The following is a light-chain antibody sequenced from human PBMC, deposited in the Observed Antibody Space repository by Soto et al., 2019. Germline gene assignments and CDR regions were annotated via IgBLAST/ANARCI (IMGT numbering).Light chain of an antibody. Sequence: IQMTQSPSTLSASVGDRVTITCRASQSISSWLACYQQKPGEAPKRLIYDASSLESGLPSRFSGSGSGTEFTLTISRLQPDEFATYYCQQYNSYRTFGQGTKVEIK. CDR2: DAS. CDR3: QQYNSYRT. J-gene: IGKJ1*01. V-gene: IGKV1-5*01. CDR1: QSISSW.